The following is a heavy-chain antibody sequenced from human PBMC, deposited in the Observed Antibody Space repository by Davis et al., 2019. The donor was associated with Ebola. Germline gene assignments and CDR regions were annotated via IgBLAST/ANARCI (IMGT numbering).Heavy chain of an antibody. CDR3: ARVTGYYYDSSGYHSDAFDI. CDR2: IGGGGGSI. D-gene: IGHD3-22*01. Sequence: GESLKISCAASGFTFSSSAMSWGRQAPGKGLEWVSSIGGGGGSIYYADSVKGRFTISRDNSKNTLYLQMNSLRAEDTAVYYCARVTGYYYDSSGYHSDAFDIWGQGTMVTVSS. J-gene: IGHJ3*02. CDR1: GFTFSSSA. V-gene: IGHV3-23*01.